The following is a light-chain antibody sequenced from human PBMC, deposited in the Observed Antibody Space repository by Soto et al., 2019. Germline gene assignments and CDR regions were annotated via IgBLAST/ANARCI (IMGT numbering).Light chain of an antibody. V-gene: IGLV2-14*03. J-gene: IGLJ1*01. CDR3: SSYSRNTLFV. CDR2: DAT. CDR1: SSDVGAYKY. Sequence: QSALTQPASVSGSPGQSITISCAGTSSDVGAYKYVSWYQQHPGKAPKLLIYDATNRPSGVSDRFSASKSDNTASLTISGLQAEDEADYYCSSYSRNTLFVFGTGTKVTVL.